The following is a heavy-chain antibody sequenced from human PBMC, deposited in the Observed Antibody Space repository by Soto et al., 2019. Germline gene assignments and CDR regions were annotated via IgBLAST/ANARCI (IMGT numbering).Heavy chain of an antibody. D-gene: IGHD3-16*02. V-gene: IGHV3-23*01. CDR1: GFTFCSYA. J-gene: IGHJ4*02. CDR3: AKDPDRYDYVWGTYRYIDH. Sequence: GGSLRLSCAASGFTFCSYALSWVPQAPGKGLEWVSAISGSGGSTYYADSVKGPVTIYRDNSKNTLYLHMNRLRAEDTAVYYCAKDPDRYDYVWGTYRYIDHWGQGTLVTVSS. CDR2: ISGSGGST.